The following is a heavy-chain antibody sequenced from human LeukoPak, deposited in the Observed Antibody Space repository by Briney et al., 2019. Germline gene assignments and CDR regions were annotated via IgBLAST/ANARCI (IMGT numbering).Heavy chain of an antibody. V-gene: IGHV3-74*01. D-gene: IGHD3-16*01. Sequence: PGESLRLTCAASGYSFSNGYMHGVRRAPGRGRVWVSRINSDGSNTCYADSVKGRFTISRDNAKNTLNLRTNSPRAEDTAVYYCAKWMLGGAPYYYYYWMYVWGKRSTVTISS. CDR3: AKWMLGGAPYYYYYWMYV. CDR1: GYSFSNGY. J-gene: IGHJ6*04. CDR2: INSDGSNT.